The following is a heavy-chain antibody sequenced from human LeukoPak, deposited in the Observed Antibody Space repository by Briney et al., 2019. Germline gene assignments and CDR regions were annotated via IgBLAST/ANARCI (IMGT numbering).Heavy chain of an antibody. V-gene: IGHV4-34*01. CDR1: RGSLSGYY. CDR2: ITHSGSP. CDR3: ARGVDL. Sequence: PSETLSLTCGVSRGSLSGYYWRWIRQPPGGGLEWLGEITHSGSPNYNPSLKSRVTISGDTSKKQFSLNLKSVTAADTGVYYCARGVDLWGRGTPVTVSS. J-gene: IGHJ2*01.